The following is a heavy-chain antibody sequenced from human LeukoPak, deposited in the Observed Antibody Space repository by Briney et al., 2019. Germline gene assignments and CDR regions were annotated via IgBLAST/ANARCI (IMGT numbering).Heavy chain of an antibody. Sequence: GSLRLSCAASGFTFSSYWMSWIRQPPGKGLEWIGEINHSGSTNYNPSLKSRVTISVDTSKNQFSLKLSSVTAADTAVYYCARTRGYGSGRLFDYWGQGTLVTVSS. V-gene: IGHV4-34*01. CDR2: INHSGST. J-gene: IGHJ4*02. D-gene: IGHD3-10*01. CDR3: ARTRGYGSGRLFDY. CDR1: GFTFSSYW.